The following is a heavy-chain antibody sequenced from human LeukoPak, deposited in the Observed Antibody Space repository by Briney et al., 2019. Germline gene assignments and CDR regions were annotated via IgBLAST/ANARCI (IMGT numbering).Heavy chain of an antibody. CDR3: ARLSVVRGVIIIRKPAHYFDY. J-gene: IGHJ4*02. Sequence: PSETLSLTCAVYGGSFSGYYWSWIRQPPGKGLEWIGEINHSGSTNYNPSLKSRVTLSVDTPKNQFSLKLSSVTAADTAVYYCARLSVVRGVIIIRKPAHYFDYWGQGTLVTVSS. V-gene: IGHV4-34*01. CDR2: INHSGST. D-gene: IGHD3-10*01. CDR1: GGSFSGYY.